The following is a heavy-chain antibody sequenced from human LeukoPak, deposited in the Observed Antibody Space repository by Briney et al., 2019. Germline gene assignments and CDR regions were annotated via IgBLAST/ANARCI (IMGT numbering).Heavy chain of an antibody. J-gene: IGHJ4*02. D-gene: IGHD3-9*01. CDR3: AALPSRYYDILTGYPRGEY. Sequence: PSETLSLTCTVSGGSISSYYWSWIRQPPAKGLEWIGYIYYSGSTNYNPSLKSRVTISVDPSKNQFSLKLSSVTAADTAVYYCAALPSRYYDILTGYPRGEYWGQGTLVTVSS. CDR2: IYYSGST. CDR1: GGSISSYY. V-gene: IGHV4-59*01.